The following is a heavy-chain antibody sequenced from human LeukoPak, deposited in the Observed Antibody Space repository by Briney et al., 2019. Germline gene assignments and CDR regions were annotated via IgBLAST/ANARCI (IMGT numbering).Heavy chain of an antibody. J-gene: IGHJ3*02. CDR1: GFTFSSYG. Sequence: GGSLRLSCAASGFTFSSYGMSWVRQAPGKGLEWVSTISAISGSTYFADSVKGRFTISRDNAKNSLYLQMNSLRAEDTAVYYCAKHAMATITGDAFDIRGQGTMVTVSS. CDR3: AKHAMATITGDAFDI. D-gene: IGHD5-12*01. CDR2: ISAISGST. V-gene: IGHV3-23*01.